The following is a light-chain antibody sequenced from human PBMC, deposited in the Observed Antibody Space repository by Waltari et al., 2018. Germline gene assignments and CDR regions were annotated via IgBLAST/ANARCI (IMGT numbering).Light chain of an antibody. CDR1: QNIRTQ. Sequence: DIQMTQSPSSLSASVGDTVTVTCRASQNIRTQLNWYQQKPATAPKLLIYGASTLQRGVPSRFSGSASGTDFTLTISSLQPEDFATYYCQQSYSTPHFTFGGGTKVEIK. J-gene: IGKJ4*01. CDR2: GAS. CDR3: QQSYSTPHFT. V-gene: IGKV1-39*01.